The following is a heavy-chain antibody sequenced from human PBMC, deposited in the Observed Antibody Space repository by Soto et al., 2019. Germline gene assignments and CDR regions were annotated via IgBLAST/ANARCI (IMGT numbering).Heavy chain of an antibody. Sequence: QVQLVQSGAEVKKPGSSVKVSCKASGGTFNTYNINWVRQAPGQGLEWMGGILPIFGTTNYAQRFQGRVTITADASTSTAYMELSSLRSEDTAVYYCARDETGDSYHYYCGMDVWGQGTTVTVTS. J-gene: IGHJ6*02. CDR1: GGTFNTYN. CDR3: ARDETGDSYHYYCGMDV. CDR2: ILPIFGTT. D-gene: IGHD7-27*01. V-gene: IGHV1-69*01.